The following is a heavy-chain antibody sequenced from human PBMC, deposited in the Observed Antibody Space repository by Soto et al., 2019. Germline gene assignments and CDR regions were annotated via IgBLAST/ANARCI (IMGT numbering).Heavy chain of an antibody. CDR1: GFTFSSYS. CDR2: ISSSSSTI. V-gene: IGHV3-48*02. CDR3: AARFLENLPYYYYYGMDV. D-gene: IGHD3-3*01. Sequence: EVQLVESGGGLVQPGGSLRLSCAASGFTFSSYSMNWVRQAPGKGLEWVSYISSSSSTIYYADSVKGRFTISRDNAKNSLYLQMNSLRDEDTAVYYCAARFLENLPYYYYYGMDVWGQGTTVTVSS. J-gene: IGHJ6*02.